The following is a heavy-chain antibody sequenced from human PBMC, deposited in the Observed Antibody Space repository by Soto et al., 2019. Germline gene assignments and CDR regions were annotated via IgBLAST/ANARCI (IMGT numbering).Heavy chain of an antibody. J-gene: IGHJ4*02. CDR2: ISAYNGNP. CDR1: GYKFTGYG. V-gene: IGHV1-18*01. D-gene: IGHD3-16*01. CDR3: ASGGSYFDF. Sequence: ASVKVSCKASGYKFTGYGIGWVRQAPGQGLEWMGWISAYNGNPSYAQKFQGRVTMTTDTSTNTAYMELRSPRSDDTAVYYCASGGSYFDFWGQGTLVTVSS.